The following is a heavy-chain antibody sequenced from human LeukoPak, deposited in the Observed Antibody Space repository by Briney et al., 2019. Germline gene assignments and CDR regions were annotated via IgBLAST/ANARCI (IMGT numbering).Heavy chain of an antibody. Sequence: PGGSLRLSCAASGFTFSSYAMSWVRQAPGKGLEWVGFIRSKAYGGTTEYAASVKGRFTISRDDSKSIAYLQMNSLKTEDTAVYYCLVTGGAFDIWGQGTMVTVSS. V-gene: IGHV3-49*04. CDR1: GFTFSSYA. D-gene: IGHD1-26*01. J-gene: IGHJ3*02. CDR2: IRSKAYGGTT. CDR3: LVTGGAFDI.